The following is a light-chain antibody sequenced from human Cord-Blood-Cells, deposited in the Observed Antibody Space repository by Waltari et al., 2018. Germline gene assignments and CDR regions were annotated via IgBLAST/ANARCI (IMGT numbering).Light chain of an antibody. CDR1: SSDVGGYNY. V-gene: IGLV2-11*01. CDR3: SSYTSSRV. CDR2: DVS. J-gene: IGLJ2*01. Sequence: QSALTQPRSVSGSPGQSVTISCTGTSSDVGGYNYVSWYQQHPGNAPKLMIYDVSKRPSGVPDRFSGSKSGNTASLTISGLQAEDEADYYCSSYTSSRVFGGGTKLTVL.